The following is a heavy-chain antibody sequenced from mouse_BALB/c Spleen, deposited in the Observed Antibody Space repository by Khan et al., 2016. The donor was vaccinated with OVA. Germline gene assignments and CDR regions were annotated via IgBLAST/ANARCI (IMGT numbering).Heavy chain of an antibody. CDR3: ARGYDCFAY. D-gene: IGHD2-14*01. CDR2: VNPNTGNT. V-gene: IGHV1-26*01. J-gene: IGHJ3*01. CDR1: GYSFTNYY. Sequence: EVQLQQSGPDLVKPGASVKMSCKASGYSFTNYYVNWVKQSHGKSLECIGRVNPNTGNTNYNQKFKGKAILIVDTSSNTAYMELRGLTSEDSAVYYCARGYDCFAYWGQGTLVTVSA.